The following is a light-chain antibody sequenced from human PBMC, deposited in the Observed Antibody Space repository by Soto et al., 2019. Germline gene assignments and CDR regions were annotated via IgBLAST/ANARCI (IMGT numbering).Light chain of an antibody. CDR1: SSDIGGYNY. J-gene: IGLJ3*02. CDR2: EVT. CDR3: SSYTSISTRV. V-gene: IGLV2-14*01. Sequence: QSVLTQPASVSGSPGQSITISCSGTSSDIGGYNYVSWYQQHPGKAPKLMIYEVTDRPSGVSNRFSGSKSGNTASLTISALQAEDEFNYFCSSYTSISTRVFGGGIKPTVL.